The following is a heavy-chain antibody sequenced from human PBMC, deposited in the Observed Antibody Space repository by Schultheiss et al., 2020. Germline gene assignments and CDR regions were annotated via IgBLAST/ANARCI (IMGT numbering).Heavy chain of an antibody. CDR3: ARAIAVAGMRFYFDY. CDR1: GFTFSSYA. V-gene: IGHV3-23*01. J-gene: IGHJ4*02. D-gene: IGHD6-19*01. CDR2: ISGSDDST. Sequence: GGSLRLSCSASGFTFSSYAMHWVRQAPGKGLEWVSVISGSDDSTYYADSVKGRFTISRDNAKNSLYLQMNSLRAEDTAVYYCARAIAVAGMRFYFDYWGQGILVTVSS.